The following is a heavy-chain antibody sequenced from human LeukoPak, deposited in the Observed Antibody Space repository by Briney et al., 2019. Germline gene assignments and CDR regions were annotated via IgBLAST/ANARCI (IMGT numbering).Heavy chain of an antibody. Sequence: PGGSLRPSCAASGFTFSSYAMSWVRQAPGKGLEWVSAISGSGGSTYYADSVKGRFTISRDNSKNTLYLQMNSLRAEDTAVYYCAKGGEAASGWYYFDYWGQGTLVTVSS. J-gene: IGHJ4*02. V-gene: IGHV3-23*01. CDR1: GFTFSSYA. CDR3: AKGGEAASGWYYFDY. D-gene: IGHD6-19*01. CDR2: ISGSGGST.